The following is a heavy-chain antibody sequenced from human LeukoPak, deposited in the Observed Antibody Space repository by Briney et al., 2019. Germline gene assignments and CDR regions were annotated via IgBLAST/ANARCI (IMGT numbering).Heavy chain of an antibody. CDR2: ISSSGSTI. CDR3: ARTSITMVRGVSHYYYGMDV. D-gene: IGHD3-10*01. V-gene: IGHV3-48*03. Sequence: GGSLRLSCAASGFTFISYDMNWVRQAPGKGLEWVSYISSSGSTIYYADSVKGRFTISRDNAKNSLYLQMNSLRAEDTAVYYCARTSITMVRGVSHYYYGMDVWGQGTTVTVSS. CDR1: GFTFISYD. J-gene: IGHJ6*02.